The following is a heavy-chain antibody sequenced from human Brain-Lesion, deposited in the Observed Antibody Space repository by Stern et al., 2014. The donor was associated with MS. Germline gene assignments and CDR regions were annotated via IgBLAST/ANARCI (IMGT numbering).Heavy chain of an antibody. J-gene: IGHJ6*02. D-gene: IGHD3-9*01. Sequence: VHLVESGAEVKRPGSSVKVSCQASGGTFNVYAINWLRQAPGQGFEWIGVIIPVLGIPNYAQKFQGRVTITADGSTRTSSMHLNSLRSNDTAVYYCARDGRHTDNYGLDVWGQGTTVVVSS. CDR1: GGTFNVYA. CDR3: ARDGRHTDNYGLDV. V-gene: IGHV1-69*01. CDR2: IIPVLGIP.